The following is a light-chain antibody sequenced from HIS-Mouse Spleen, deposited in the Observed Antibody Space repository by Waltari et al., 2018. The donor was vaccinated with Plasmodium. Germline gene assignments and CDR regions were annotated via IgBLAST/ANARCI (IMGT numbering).Light chain of an antibody. J-gene: IGKJ1*01. CDR2: KAS. CDR1: QSISSW. V-gene: IGKV1-5*03. Sequence: DIQMTQSPSTLSASVGDRVTITCRASQSISSWLAWYQQKPGKAPKLLIYKASSLESGVPSRFSSSGSGTEFTLTISSLQPDDFATYYCQQYNSYSWTFGQGTKVKIK. CDR3: QQYNSYSWT.